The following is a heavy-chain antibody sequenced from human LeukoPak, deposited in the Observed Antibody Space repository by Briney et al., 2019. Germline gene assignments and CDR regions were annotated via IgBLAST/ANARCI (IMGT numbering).Heavy chain of an antibody. J-gene: IGHJ4*02. Sequence: ASVKVSCKVSGYTFTELSMHWVRQAPGKGLEWMGGFDPEDGETIYAQKFQGRVTMTEDTSTDTAYMELSSLRSEDTAVYYCATGNGGSYSLFDYWGPGTLVTVSS. CDR2: FDPEDGET. CDR1: GYTFTELS. CDR3: ATGNGGSYSLFDY. V-gene: IGHV1-24*01. D-gene: IGHD1-26*01.